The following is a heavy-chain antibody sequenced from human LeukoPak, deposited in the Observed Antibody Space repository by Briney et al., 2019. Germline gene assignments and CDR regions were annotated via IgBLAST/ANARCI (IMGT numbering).Heavy chain of an antibody. V-gene: IGHV1-2*02. CDR3: ARIRLLRYFDWLLLPFDY. J-gene: IGHJ4*02. CDR2: INPNSGGT. CDR1: GYTFTGYY. D-gene: IGHD3-9*01. Sequence: ASVKVSCKASGYTFTGYYMHWVRQAPGQGLEWMGWINPNSGGTNYAQKFQGRVTMTRDTSISTAYMELSRLRSDDTAVYYCARIRLLRYFDWLLLPFDYWGQGTLVTVSS.